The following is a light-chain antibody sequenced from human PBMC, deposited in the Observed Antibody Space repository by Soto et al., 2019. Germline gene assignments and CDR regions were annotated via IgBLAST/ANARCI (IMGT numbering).Light chain of an antibody. CDR1: RSVSSSY. J-gene: IGKJ1*01. CDR2: GAS. Sequence: EIVLTQSPGTLSLSPGERATLSCRASRSVSSSYLAWYQQKPGQAPRLLIYGASSRATGIPDRFSGSGSGTDFTLTISRLEPEDFAVYYCQQYGSSPWTFGQGTKVDNK. V-gene: IGKV3-20*01. CDR3: QQYGSSPWT.